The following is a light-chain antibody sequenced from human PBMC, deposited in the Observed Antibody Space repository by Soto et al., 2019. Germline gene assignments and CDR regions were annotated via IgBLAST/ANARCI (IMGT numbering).Light chain of an antibody. CDR3: QQSYSTPFT. J-gene: IGKJ2*01. V-gene: IGKV1-39*01. Sequence: DIQMTQSPSSLSASVEDSVTITCRATQDISTFLNWYQQRPGKAPNVLIYRASTLQGDVPSRFSGSGSGTDRRLAIIGLQPEDFAIYYCQQSYSTPFTFGQGTQVEV. CDR2: RAS. CDR1: QDISTF.